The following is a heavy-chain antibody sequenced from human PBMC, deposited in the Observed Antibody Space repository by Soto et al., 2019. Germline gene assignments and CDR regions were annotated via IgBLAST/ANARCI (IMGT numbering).Heavy chain of an antibody. CDR2: IDPSDYQT. D-gene: IGHD5-12*01. J-gene: IGHJ4*02. V-gene: IGHV5-10-1*01. CDR1: GYSLAGYL. CDR3: ARKIYESDKGHNLQYYFDS. Sequence: PGESLKISFKLSGYSLAGYLITLVLQKPGKGLDCMGRIDPSDYQTYYSPSFRGHVTISANKSITTVFLQWSSLRASDTAMYYCARKIYESDKGHNLQYYFDSWAQGPPVTV.